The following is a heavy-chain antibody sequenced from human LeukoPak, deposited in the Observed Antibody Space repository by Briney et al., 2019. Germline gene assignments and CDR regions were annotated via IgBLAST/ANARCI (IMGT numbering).Heavy chain of an antibody. D-gene: IGHD5/OR15-5a*01. CDR1: GDIVSSNSAA. Sequence: SQTLSLTCALSGDIVSSNSAAWHWIRQSPSRGLEWLGRTYYRSKLYNDYAVSVKSRITINPDTSKNQFSLQLNSVTPEDTAVYYCARGTSTQDFDYWGQGTLVTVSS. V-gene: IGHV6-1*01. CDR3: ARGTSTQDFDY. CDR2: TYYRSKLYN. J-gene: IGHJ4*02.